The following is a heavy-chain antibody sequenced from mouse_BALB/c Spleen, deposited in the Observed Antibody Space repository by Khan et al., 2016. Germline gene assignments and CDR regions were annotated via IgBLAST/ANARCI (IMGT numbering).Heavy chain of an antibody. CDR3: AREDYSWFAY. CDR2: ISYSGNT. V-gene: IGHV3-2*02. J-gene: IGHJ3*01. Sequence: EVQLQESGPGLVKPSQSLSLTCTVTGYSITSDYAWNWIRQFPGNKLEWMGYISYSGNTHYIPSLKSRISITRETSKNQFFLQLNSVTTEDTATYYCAREDYSWFAYWGQGTLVTVSA. CDR1: GYSITSDYA. D-gene: IGHD1-1*02.